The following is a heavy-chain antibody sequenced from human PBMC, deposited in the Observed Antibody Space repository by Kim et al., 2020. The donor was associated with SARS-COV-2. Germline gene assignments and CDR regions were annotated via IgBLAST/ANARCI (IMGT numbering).Heavy chain of an antibody. Sequence: GGSLRLSCAASGFTFSSYWMHWVRQAPGKGLVWVSRINSDGSSTSYADSVKGRFTISRDNAKNTLYLQMNSLRAEDTAVYYCARRGEEFSSYDLRHYYYYYGMDVWGQGTTVTVSS. CDR2: INSDGSST. J-gene: IGHJ6*02. V-gene: IGHV3-74*01. D-gene: IGHD3-3*01. CDR1: GFTFSSYW. CDR3: ARRGEEFSSYDLRHYYYYYGMDV.